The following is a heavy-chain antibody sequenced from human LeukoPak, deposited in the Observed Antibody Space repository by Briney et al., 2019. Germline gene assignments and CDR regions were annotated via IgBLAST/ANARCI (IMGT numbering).Heavy chain of an antibody. CDR3: ARDNQAVAFDY. CDR2: ISSSSSYI. Sequence: GGSLRLSCAASGFTFSSYSMNWVRQAPGKGVEWVSSISSSSSYIYYADSVKGRFTISRDNAKNSLYLQMNSLRAEDTAVYYCARDNQAVAFDYWGQGTLVTVSS. J-gene: IGHJ4*02. CDR1: GFTFSSYS. V-gene: IGHV3-21*01. D-gene: IGHD6-19*01.